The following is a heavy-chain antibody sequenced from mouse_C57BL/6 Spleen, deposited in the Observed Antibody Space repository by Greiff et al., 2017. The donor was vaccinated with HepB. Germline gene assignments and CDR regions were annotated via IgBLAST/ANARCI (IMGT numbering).Heavy chain of an antibody. J-gene: IGHJ2*01. Sequence: VQLQQSGAELVRPGASVKLSCTASGFNIKDDYMHWVKQRPEQGLEWIGWIDPENGDTEYASKFQGKATITADTSSNTAYLQLSSLTSEDTAVYYCTTRGSSYGYFDYWGQGTTLTVSS. D-gene: IGHD1-1*01. CDR1: GFNIKDDY. CDR2: IDPENGDT. CDR3: TTRGSSYGYFDY. V-gene: IGHV14-4*01.